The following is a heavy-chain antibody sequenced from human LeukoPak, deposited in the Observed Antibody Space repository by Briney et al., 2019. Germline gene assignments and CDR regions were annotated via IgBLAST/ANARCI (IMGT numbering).Heavy chain of an antibody. CDR2: IIPIFGTA. J-gene: IGHJ3*02. CDR1: GGTFSSYA. V-gene: IGHV1-69*05. CDR3: ASAPAPYAFDI. Sequence: GASVKVSCKASGGTFSSYAISWVRQAPGQGLEWVGGIIPIFGTANYAQKFQGRVTITTDESTSTAYMELSSLRSEDTAVYYCASAPAPYAFDIWGQGTMVTVSS.